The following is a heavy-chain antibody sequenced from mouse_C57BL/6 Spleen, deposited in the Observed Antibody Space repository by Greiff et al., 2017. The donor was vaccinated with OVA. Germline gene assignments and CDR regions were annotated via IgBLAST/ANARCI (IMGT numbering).Heavy chain of an antibody. CDR2: IYPGDGDT. J-gene: IGHJ2*01. Sequence: VKLQESGPELVKPGASVKISCKASGYAFSSSWMNWVKQRPGKGLEWIGRIYPGDGDTNYNGKFKGKATLTAYKSSSTAYMQLSSLTSEDSAVYFCARSSTTVVAPFDYWGQGTTLTVSS. CDR1: GYAFSSSW. D-gene: IGHD1-1*01. V-gene: IGHV1-82*01. CDR3: ARSSTTVVAPFDY.